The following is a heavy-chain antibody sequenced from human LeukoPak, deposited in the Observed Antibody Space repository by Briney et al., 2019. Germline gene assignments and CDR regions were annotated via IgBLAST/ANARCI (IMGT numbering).Heavy chain of an antibody. CDR3: ARGRWDVVVPAARIVYFQH. CDR1: GGTFSSYA. CDR2: IIPIFGTA. V-gene: IGHV1-69*13. Sequence: SVKVSCKASGGTFSSYAISWVRQAPGQGLEWMGGIIPIFGTANYAQKFQGRVTITADESTSTAYMELSSLRSEDTAVYYCARGRWDVVVPAARIVYFQHWGQGTLVTVSS. D-gene: IGHD2-2*01. J-gene: IGHJ1*01.